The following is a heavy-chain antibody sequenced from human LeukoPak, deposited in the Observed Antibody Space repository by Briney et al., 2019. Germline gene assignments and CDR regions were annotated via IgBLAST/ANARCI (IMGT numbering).Heavy chain of an antibody. CDR1: GFTFRKHY. J-gene: IGHJ6*02. CDR3: AKDLREWYYDPNGNYISYGMDV. D-gene: IGHD3-16*01. V-gene: IGHV3-11*01. CDR2: IGASGSTR. Sequence: PGGSLRLSCAASGFTFRKHYMRWLRQAPGRGREWVAYIGASGSTRYYRDSVNGRFTISRDNAKNSLHLQMNSLRAEDTAVYYCAKDLREWYYDPNGNYISYGMDVWGQGTTVVVSS.